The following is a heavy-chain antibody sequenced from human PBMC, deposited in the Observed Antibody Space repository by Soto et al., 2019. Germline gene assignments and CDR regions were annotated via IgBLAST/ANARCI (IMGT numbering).Heavy chain of an antibody. V-gene: IGHV3-74*01. CDR3: AREVYDFWSGYYMYYYGMDV. CDR1: GFTFSSYW. D-gene: IGHD3-3*01. CDR2: INSDGSST. Sequence: EVQLVESGGGLVQPGGSLRLSCAASGFTFSSYWMHWVRQAPGKGLVWVSRINSDGSSTSYADSVKGRFTISRDNAKNTLYLQMNSLRAEDTAVYYCAREVYDFWSGYYMYYYGMDVWGQGTTVTDSS. J-gene: IGHJ6*02.